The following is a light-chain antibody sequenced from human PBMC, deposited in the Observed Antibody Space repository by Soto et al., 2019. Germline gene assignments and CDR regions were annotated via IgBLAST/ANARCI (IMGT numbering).Light chain of an antibody. V-gene: IGLV2-14*01. Sequence: QSALTQPAPVSGSPGQAITISCPGTSRDVGAYNYVSWYQQHPGKAPKLMIFEVSDRPSGVSNRFSGSKSGNTASLTISGLQAEDEADYYCSSYTSSNTLVFGGGTKVTVL. CDR3: SSYTSSNTLV. J-gene: IGLJ2*01. CDR1: SRDVGAYNY. CDR2: EVS.